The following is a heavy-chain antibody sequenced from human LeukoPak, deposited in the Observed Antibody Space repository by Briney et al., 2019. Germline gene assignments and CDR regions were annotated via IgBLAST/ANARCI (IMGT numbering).Heavy chain of an antibody. Sequence: KPGGSLRLSCAASGFTFSTYAMSWVRQAPGKGLEWIGSIYYSGSTYYNPSLKSRVTISVDTSKNQFSLKLSYVTAADTAVYYCARHVEIAVAGPNDYCGQGTLVTVSP. CDR1: GFTFSTYA. CDR2: IYYSGST. CDR3: ARHVEIAVAGPNDY. J-gene: IGHJ4*02. V-gene: IGHV4-39*01. D-gene: IGHD6-19*01.